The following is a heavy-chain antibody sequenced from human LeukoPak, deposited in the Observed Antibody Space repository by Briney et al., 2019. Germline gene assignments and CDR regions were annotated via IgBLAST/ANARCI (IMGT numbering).Heavy chain of an antibody. V-gene: IGHV4-39*01. CDR2: IYYSGST. J-gene: IGHJ4*02. Sequence: PSETLSLTCTVSGGSISSSSYYWGWIRQPPGKGLEWIGSIYYSGSTYYNPSLKSRVTISVDTSKNQFSLKLSSVTAADTAVYYCARQTPRFTRNVVVTEGYWGQGTLVTVSS. CDR3: ARQTPRFTRNVVVTEGY. D-gene: IGHD2-21*02. CDR1: GGSISSSSYY.